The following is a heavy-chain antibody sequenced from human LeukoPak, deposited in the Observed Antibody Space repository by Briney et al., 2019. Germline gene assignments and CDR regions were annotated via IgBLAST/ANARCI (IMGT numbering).Heavy chain of an antibody. Sequence: SETLSLTCTVSGGSISSYYWSWIRQPPGKGLEWIGYIYYSGSTNYNPSLKSRVTISVDTSKNQFSLKLISVTAADTAVYYCARDYGDPWYFDLWGRGTLVTVSS. D-gene: IGHD4-17*01. J-gene: IGHJ2*01. CDR2: IYYSGST. CDR1: GGSISSYY. V-gene: IGHV4-59*12. CDR3: ARDYGDPWYFDL.